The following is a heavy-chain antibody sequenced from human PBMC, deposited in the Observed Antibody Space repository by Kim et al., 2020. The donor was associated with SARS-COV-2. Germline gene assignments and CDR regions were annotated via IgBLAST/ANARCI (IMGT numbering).Heavy chain of an antibody. J-gene: IGHJ5*02. CDR3: ARAGCRWLNWFDP. V-gene: IGHV3-21*01. Sequence: ADSVKGRFTISRDNAKNSLFLQMNSLKAEDTAMYYCARAGCRWLNWFDPWGQGTLVTVSS. D-gene: IGHD3-22*01.